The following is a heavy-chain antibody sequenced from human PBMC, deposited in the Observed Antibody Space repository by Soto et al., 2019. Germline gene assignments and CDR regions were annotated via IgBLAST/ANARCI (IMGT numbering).Heavy chain of an antibody. D-gene: IGHD6-19*01. CDR1: GYSFISYG. V-gene: IGHV1-18*04. CDR2: ISGYNGNT. CDR3: ARDQWTLDHSRGWYCD. Sequence: QVQLVQSGGEVKKPGASVKVSCKASGYSFISYGISWVRQAPGQGPEWMGWISGYNGNTKYAHKLQGRVTMTTNTSTSTAYMELRSLRSDDTAVYYCARDQWTLDHSRGWYCDWGQGTLVTVSS. J-gene: IGHJ4*02.